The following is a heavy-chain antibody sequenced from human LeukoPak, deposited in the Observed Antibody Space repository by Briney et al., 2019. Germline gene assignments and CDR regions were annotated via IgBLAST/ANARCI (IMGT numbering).Heavy chain of an antibody. CDR3: TTAAAQPYI. CDR1: GFTFSGSA. D-gene: IGHD1-14*01. Sequence: GGSLRLSCAASGFTFSGSAMHWVRQASGKGLEWVGRIRSKANSYATAYAASVKGRFTISSDDSKSTAYLQMNSLKTEDTAVYYCTTAAAQPYIWGQGTMATVSS. J-gene: IGHJ3*02. CDR2: IRSKANSYAT. V-gene: IGHV3-73*01.